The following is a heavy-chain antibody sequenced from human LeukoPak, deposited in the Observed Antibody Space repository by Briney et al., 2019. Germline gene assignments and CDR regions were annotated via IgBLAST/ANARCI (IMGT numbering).Heavy chain of an antibody. J-gene: IGHJ4*02. CDR1: GFTFNRFY. CDR2: IYSGGST. Sequence: PGGSLRLSCSASGFTFNRFYLHWVRQAPGKGLEWVSVIYSGGSTYYADSVKGRFTISRDNSKNTLYLQMNSLRAEDTAVYYCSCLTLSFDYWGQGTLVTVSS. V-gene: IGHV3-53*01. D-gene: IGHD2-2*01. CDR3: SCLTLSFDY.